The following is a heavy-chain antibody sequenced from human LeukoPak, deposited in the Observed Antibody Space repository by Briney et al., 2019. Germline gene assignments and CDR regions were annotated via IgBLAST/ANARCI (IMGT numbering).Heavy chain of an antibody. CDR3: AKEDRTGPYQYYGMDV. D-gene: IGHD1-1*01. V-gene: IGHV3-53*05. J-gene: IGHJ6*02. CDR1: GFTVSSNY. CDR2: IYSGGST. Sequence: GGSLRLSCAASGFTVSSNYMSWVRQAPGKELEWVSVIYSGGSTYYADSVKGRFTISRDNSKNTLYLQMNSLRAEDTAVYYCAKEDRTGPYQYYGMDVWGQGTTVTVSS.